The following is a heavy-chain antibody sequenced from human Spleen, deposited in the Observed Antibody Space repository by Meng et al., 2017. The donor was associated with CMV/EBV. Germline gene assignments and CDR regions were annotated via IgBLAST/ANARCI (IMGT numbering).Heavy chain of an antibody. CDR3: TRDGFDI. J-gene: IGHJ3*02. Sequence: SVNVSCKASGYTFTGYYMHWVRQAPGQGLEWMGWINPNSGGTNYVQKFQGRVTVTRDTSISTAYMELSRLRSDDTAVYYCTRDGFDIWGQGTMVTVS. V-gene: IGHV1-2*02. CDR1: GYTFTGYY. CDR2: INPNSGGT.